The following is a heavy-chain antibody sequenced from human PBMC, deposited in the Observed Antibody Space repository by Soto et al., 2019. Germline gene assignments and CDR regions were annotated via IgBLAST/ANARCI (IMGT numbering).Heavy chain of an antibody. Sequence: PGGSLRLSCAASGFTFSSYGMHWVRQAPGKGLEWVAVISYDGSNKYYADSVKGRFTISRDNSKNTLYLQMNSLRAEDTAVYYCAKASGGQLLFFDYWGQGTLVTVSS. CDR3: AKASGGQLLFFDY. CDR2: ISYDGSNK. CDR1: GFTFSSYG. V-gene: IGHV3-30*18. D-gene: IGHD2-2*01. J-gene: IGHJ4*02.